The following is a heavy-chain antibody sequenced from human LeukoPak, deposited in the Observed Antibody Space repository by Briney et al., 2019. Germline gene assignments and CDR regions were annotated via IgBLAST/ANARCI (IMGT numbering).Heavy chain of an antibody. Sequence: SETLSLTCTVSGGSISSYYWSWIRQPPGKGLEWIGYIYYSGSTNCNPSLKSRVTISVDTSKNQFSLKLSSVTAADTAVYYCARGLVYGSGSYLSGWGQGTLVTVSS. D-gene: IGHD3-10*01. CDR2: IYYSGST. J-gene: IGHJ4*02. V-gene: IGHV4-59*01. CDR1: GGSISSYY. CDR3: ARGLVYGSGSYLSG.